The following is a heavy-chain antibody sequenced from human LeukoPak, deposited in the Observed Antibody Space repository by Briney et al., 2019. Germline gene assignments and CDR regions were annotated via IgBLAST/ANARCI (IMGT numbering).Heavy chain of an antibody. CDR1: GGSISSGGYY. D-gene: IGHD3-22*01. CDR3: ARDQYYDSSYGAFDI. Sequence: SQTLSLTCTVSGGSISSGGYYWSWIRQHPGTGLEWIGYIYYSGSTYYNPSLKSRVTISVDTSKNQFSLKLSSVTAADTAVYYCARDQYYDSSYGAFDIWGQGTMVTVSS. J-gene: IGHJ3*02. V-gene: IGHV4-31*03. CDR2: IYYSGST.